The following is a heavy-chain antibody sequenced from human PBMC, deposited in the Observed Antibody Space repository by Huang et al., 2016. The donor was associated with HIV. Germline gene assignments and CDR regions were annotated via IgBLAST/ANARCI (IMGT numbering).Heavy chain of an antibody. Sequence: QVQLHQWGAGLLKPSETLSLTCAVYGGSFSGYYWSWIRQPPGKGLEWFGESTHRGSTNYNPSLKSRVTISEETSKNQFSLKLSSVTAADTAVYYCARAPHYGSGSYYYWGQGTLVTVSS. CDR1: GGSFSGYY. CDR2: STHRGST. CDR3: ARAPHYGSGSYYY. J-gene: IGHJ4*02. D-gene: IGHD3-10*01. V-gene: IGHV4-34*01.